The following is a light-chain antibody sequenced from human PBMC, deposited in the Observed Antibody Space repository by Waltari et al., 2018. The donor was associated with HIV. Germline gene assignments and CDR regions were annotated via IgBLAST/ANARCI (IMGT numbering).Light chain of an antibody. CDR2: STN. J-gene: IGLJ2*01. CDR1: SSNIGSNS. CDR3: ATWDDTLNGVI. V-gene: IGLV1-44*01. Sequence: QSVLTQPPSASGTPGQRVTISCSGGSSNIGSNSVHWYQQLPGTAPRLLLYSTNQLPSRVPGRFSGSKSGTSASLAISGLQSEDEADYYCATWDDTLNGVIFGGGTKLTVL.